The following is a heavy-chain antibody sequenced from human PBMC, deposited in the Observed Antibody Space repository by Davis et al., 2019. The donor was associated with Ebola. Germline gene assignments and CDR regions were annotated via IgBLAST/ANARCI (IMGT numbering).Heavy chain of an antibody. D-gene: IGHD1-14*01. CDR3: AKVTGSFGY. V-gene: IGHV3-30*18. CDR2: ISYDGSNK. Sequence: GESLKISCSASGFIFSTYVMSWVRQAPGKGLEWVAVISYDGSNKYYADSVKGRFTISRDNSKNTLYLQMNSLRAEDTAVYYCAKVTGSFGYWGQGTLVTVSS. CDR1: GFIFSTYV. J-gene: IGHJ4*02.